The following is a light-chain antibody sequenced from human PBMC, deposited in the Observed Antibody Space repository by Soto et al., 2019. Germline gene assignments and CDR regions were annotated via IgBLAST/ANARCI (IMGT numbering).Light chain of an antibody. CDR3: QQYGSSHWT. Sequence: DIVLTQSPDTLSLSPGERATLSCRASQSVGSSYLAWYQQKLGQAPRLLIYGASSRATGIPDRFSGSGSGTDFTLTISRLEPEDFAVYFCQQYGSSHWTFGQGTKVDIK. CDR1: QSVGSSY. V-gene: IGKV3-20*01. J-gene: IGKJ1*01. CDR2: GAS.